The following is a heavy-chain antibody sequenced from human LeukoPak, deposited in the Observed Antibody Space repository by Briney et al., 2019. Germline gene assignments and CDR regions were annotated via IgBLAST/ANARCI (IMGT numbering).Heavy chain of an antibody. J-gene: IGHJ4*02. Sequence: GGSPRLSCAASGFTFSAYGMHWVRQAPGKGLEWVAVIWYGGSNTYYADSVKGRFTISRGNSKNTLYLQMNSLRAEDTAVYYCAKIAKMATLYYFDYWGQGTLVTVSS. D-gene: IGHD5-24*01. V-gene: IGHV3-33*06. CDR3: AKIAKMATLYYFDY. CDR1: GFTFSAYG. CDR2: IWYGGSNT.